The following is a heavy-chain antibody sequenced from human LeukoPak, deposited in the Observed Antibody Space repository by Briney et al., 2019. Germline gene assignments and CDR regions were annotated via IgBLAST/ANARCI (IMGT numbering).Heavy chain of an antibody. Sequence: PGGSLRLSCAASGFTFSDYYMSWIRQAPGEGLEWVSYISRSGSTIYYADPVKGRFTISRDNAKNSLYLQMNSLRAEDTAVYYCARDCRTNYYDSSSVGDYWGQGTLVTVSP. CDR3: ARDCRTNYYDSSSVGDY. J-gene: IGHJ4*02. V-gene: IGHV3-11*01. CDR2: ISRSGSTI. CDR1: GFTFSDYY. D-gene: IGHD3-22*01.